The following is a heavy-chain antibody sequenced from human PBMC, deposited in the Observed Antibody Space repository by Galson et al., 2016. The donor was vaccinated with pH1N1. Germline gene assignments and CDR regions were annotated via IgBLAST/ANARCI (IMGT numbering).Heavy chain of an antibody. D-gene: IGHD5-12*01. J-gene: IGHJ3*02. CDR1: GFGLSSYA. CDR2: VSGSGGYT. CDR3: AKANFGGYDLDAFDI. Sequence: SLRLSCAASGFGLSSYAMSWVRQAPGKGLEWVSSVSGSGGYTYDADSVKGRFTISRDNSNSTLYLQMNSLRVEDTALYYCAKANFGGYDLDAFDIWGQGTMVTVSS. V-gene: IGHV3-23*01.